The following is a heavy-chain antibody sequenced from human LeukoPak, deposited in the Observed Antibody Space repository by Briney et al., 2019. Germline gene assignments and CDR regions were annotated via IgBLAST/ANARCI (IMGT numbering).Heavy chain of an antibody. CDR1: GFTFSSYA. J-gene: IGHJ6*03. V-gene: IGHV3-23*01. Sequence: GGSLRLSCAASGFTFSSYAMSWVRQAPGKGLEWVSAISGSGGSTYYADSVRGRFTISRDNAKNSLYLQMNSLRAEDTAVYYCARGGLTGTFRYYMDVWGKGTTVTVSS. CDR2: ISGSGGST. CDR3: ARGGLTGTFRYYMDV. D-gene: IGHD7-27*01.